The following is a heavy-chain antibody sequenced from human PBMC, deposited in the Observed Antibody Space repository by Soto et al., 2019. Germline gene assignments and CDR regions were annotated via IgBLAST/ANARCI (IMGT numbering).Heavy chain of an antibody. V-gene: IGHV6-1*01. D-gene: IGHD6-13*01. CDR1: GASVSSNSAA. Sequence: QVQLQQSGPGLVKPSQTLSLTCDISGASVSSNSAAWNWIRQSPSRGLEWLGRTYYRSKWYNDYAVSVKSRITINPDTSKNQVSLQLNSVTPEDTAVYYCARELGNPYSSSWELYFIGLDFWGQGTTVTVSS. J-gene: IGHJ6*02. CDR3: ARELGNPYSSSWELYFIGLDF. CDR2: TYYRSKWYN.